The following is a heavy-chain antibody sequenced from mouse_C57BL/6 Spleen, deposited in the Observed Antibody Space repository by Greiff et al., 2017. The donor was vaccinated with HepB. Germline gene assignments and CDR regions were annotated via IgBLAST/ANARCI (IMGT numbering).Heavy chain of an antibody. D-gene: IGHD2-4*01. Sequence: EVKLVESGGGLVKPGGSLKLSCAASGFTFSDYGMHWVRQAPEKGLEWVAYISSGSSTIYYADTVKGRFTISRDNAKNTLFLQMTSLRSEDTAMYYCARGPIYYDYDGVLAYWGQGTLVTVSA. V-gene: IGHV5-17*01. CDR2: ISSGSSTI. J-gene: IGHJ3*01. CDR1: GFTFSDYG. CDR3: ARGPIYYDYDGVLAY.